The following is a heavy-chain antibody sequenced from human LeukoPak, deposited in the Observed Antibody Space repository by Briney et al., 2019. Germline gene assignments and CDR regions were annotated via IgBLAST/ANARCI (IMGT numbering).Heavy chain of an antibody. J-gene: IGHJ3*02. CDR3: ARGGYDNSGSFGSFDAFDI. V-gene: IGHV4-59*01. Sequence: PSETLSLTCSVSGVSITSYYWNWIRQPPGKGLEWLGYVYHRGSTDYSPSLKSRLIISLDTSKSQFSLRLSSVTAADTAVYYCARGGYDNSGSFGSFDAFDIWGQGTMVTVSS. CDR2: VYHRGST. CDR1: GVSITSYY. D-gene: IGHD3-22*01.